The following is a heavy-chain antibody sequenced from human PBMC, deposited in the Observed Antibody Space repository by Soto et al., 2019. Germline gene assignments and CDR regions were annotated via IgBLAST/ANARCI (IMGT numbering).Heavy chain of an antibody. CDR1: GDSITNNNW. D-gene: IGHD6-19*01. CDR3: ARENGHMGISVAALDY. J-gene: IGHJ4*02. Sequence: QVQLQESGPGLVKPSGTLSLTCAVSGDSITNNNWWTWVRQPPGKGLEWVGEIHHRGSTNYAPSLRGRVAISLGQSTNRFSLMLTSVTVADPAVYYCARENGHMGISVAALDYWGQGILVSVSS. V-gene: IGHV4-4*02. CDR2: IHHRGST.